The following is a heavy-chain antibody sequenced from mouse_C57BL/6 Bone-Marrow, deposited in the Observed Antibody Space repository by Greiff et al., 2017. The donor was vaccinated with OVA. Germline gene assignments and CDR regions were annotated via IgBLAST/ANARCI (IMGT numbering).Heavy chain of an antibody. Sequence: VQLQQSGAELVRPGTSVKMSCKASGYTFTNYWIGWAKQRPGHGLEWIGDIYPGGGYTNYNEKFKGKATMTADKSSSTAYMQFSSLTSEDSAIYYCARGSNDDAMDYWGKGTSVTVSS. D-gene: IGHD2-12*01. V-gene: IGHV1-63*01. J-gene: IGHJ4*01. CDR1: GYTFTNYW. CDR3: ARGSNDDAMDY. CDR2: IYPGGGYT.